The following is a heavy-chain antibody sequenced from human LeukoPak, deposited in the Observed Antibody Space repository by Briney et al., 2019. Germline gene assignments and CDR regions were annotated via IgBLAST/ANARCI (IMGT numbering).Heavy chain of an antibody. CDR3: ARWGGGPYYFDF. V-gene: IGHV3-66*01. Sequence: PGGSLRLSCAASGFTVSSNYMNWVRQAPGKGLEWVSVIYSGGSTYYADSVKGRFTISRDNSKNTPFLQMNSLRAEDTAVYYCARWGGGPYYFDFWGQGTLVTVSS. D-gene: IGHD3-10*01. CDR2: IYSGGST. J-gene: IGHJ4*02. CDR1: GFTVSSNY.